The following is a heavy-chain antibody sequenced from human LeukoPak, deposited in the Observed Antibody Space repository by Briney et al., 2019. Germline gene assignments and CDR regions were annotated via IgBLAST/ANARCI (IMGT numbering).Heavy chain of an antibody. D-gene: IGHD5-12*01. Sequence: GGSLRLSCAASGFTFSSYNMNWVRQAPGKGLEWVSYISSRSTTIYYADSVKGRFTISRDNAKNSLYLQMNSLRAEDTAAYYCARGIGYSGYDYTGVDYWGQGTLVTVSS. CDR2: ISSRSTTI. J-gene: IGHJ4*02. V-gene: IGHV3-48*04. CDR3: ARGIGYSGYDYTGVDY. CDR1: GFTFSSYN.